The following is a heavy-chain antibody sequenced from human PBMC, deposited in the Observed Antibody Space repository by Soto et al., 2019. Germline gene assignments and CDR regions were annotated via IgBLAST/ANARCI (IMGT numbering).Heavy chain of an antibody. CDR2: INQDGSEQ. CDR3: ARGAYYDFWSGFQSWFDP. V-gene: IGHV3-7*01. J-gene: IGHJ5*02. D-gene: IGHD3-3*01. Sequence: PGGSLRLSCAASGFTFSSYWMSWVRQAPGKGLEWVANINQDGSEQYYVDSVKGRFTISRNNAKNSLYLQMNSLRAEDTAVYYCARGAYYDFWSGFQSWFDPRGQGTLVTVSS. CDR1: GFTFSSYW.